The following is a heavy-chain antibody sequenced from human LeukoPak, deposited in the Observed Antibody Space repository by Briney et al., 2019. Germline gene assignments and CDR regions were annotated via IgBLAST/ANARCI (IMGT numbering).Heavy chain of an antibody. J-gene: IGHJ5*02. Sequence: ASVKRSCKGSGYTFTSYYMHWVRVAPGQGLEWMGIINPSGGSTSYAQKFQGRVTMTRDTSTSTVYMELSRLRSDDTAVYYCARISAGPNWFDPWGQGTLVTVSS. CDR3: ARISAGPNWFDP. CDR1: GYTFTSYY. D-gene: IGHD6-13*01. CDR2: INPSGGST. V-gene: IGHV1-46*01.